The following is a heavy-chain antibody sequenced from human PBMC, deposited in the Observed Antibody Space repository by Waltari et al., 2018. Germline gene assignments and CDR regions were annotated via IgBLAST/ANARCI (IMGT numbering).Heavy chain of an antibody. CDR1: GYSISSGSF. CDR3: ARAGSGYYYYFDY. Sequence: QVQLQESGPGLVKPSETLSLTCAVSGYSISSGSFWGWIRQPPGKGLEWIGSIYHSGSTYYNPSLKSRVTMSVDTSKNQFSLKLSSVTAADTAVYYCARAGSGYYYYFDYWGQGALVTVSS. J-gene: IGHJ4*02. CDR2: IYHSGST. D-gene: IGHD3-22*01. V-gene: IGHV4-38-2*01.